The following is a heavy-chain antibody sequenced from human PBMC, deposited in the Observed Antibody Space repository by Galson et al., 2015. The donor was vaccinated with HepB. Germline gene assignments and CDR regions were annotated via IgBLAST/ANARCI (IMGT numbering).Heavy chain of an antibody. J-gene: IGHJ6*03. CDR3: AREMVQGVIGSEIYMDV. V-gene: IGHV1-69*13. Sequence: SVKVSCKASGGTFSSYAISWVRQAPGQGLEWMGGIIPIFGTANYAQKFQGRVTITADESTSTAYMELSSLRSEDTAVYYCAREMVQGVIGSEIYMDVWGKGTTVTVSS. CDR1: GGTFSSYA. D-gene: IGHD3-10*01. CDR2: IIPIFGTA.